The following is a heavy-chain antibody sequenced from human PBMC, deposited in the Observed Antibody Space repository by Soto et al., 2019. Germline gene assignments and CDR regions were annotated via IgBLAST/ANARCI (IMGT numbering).Heavy chain of an antibody. D-gene: IGHD5-18*01. CDR1: GYSFTSYW. Sequence: PGESLKISCKGSGYSFTSYWIGWVRQMPGKGLEWMGIIYPGDSDTRYSPSFQGQATISADKSISTAYLQWSSLKASDTAMYYCARLDSYGSKVDYYYYGMDVWGQGTTITVSS. CDR3: ARLDSYGSKVDYYYYGMDV. CDR2: IYPGDSDT. J-gene: IGHJ6*02. V-gene: IGHV5-51*01.